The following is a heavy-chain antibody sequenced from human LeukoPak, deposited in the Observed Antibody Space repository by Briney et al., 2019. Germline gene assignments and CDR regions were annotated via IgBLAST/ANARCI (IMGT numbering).Heavy chain of an antibody. CDR1: GFTFSSYS. CDR2: INHSGST. CDR3: ARLKKTYYYGSGSQQSKNWFDP. D-gene: IGHD3-10*01. V-gene: IGHV4-34*01. Sequence: GSPRLSCAASGFTFSSYSMNWVRQPPGKGLEWIGEINHSGSTNYNPSLKSRVTISVDTSKNQFSLKLSSVTAADTAVYYCARLKKTYYYGSGSQQSKNWFDPWGQGTLVTVSS. J-gene: IGHJ5*02.